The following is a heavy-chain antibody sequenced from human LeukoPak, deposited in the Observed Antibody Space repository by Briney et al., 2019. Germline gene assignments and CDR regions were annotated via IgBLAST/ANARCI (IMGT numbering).Heavy chain of an antibody. V-gene: IGHV4-39*07. CDR1: GGSISSSSYY. J-gene: IGHJ4*02. Sequence: SETLSLTCTVSGGSISSSSYYWGWIRQPPGKGLEWIGSIYYSGSTYYNPSLKSRVTISVDTSKNQFSLKLSSVTAADTAVYYCARAPLHSSGYYYTYWGQGTLVTVSS. CDR2: IYYSGST. CDR3: ARAPLHSSGYYYTY. D-gene: IGHD3-22*01.